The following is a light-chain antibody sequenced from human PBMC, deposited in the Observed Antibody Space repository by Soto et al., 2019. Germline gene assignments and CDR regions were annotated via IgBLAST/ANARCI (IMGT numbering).Light chain of an antibody. V-gene: IGKV1-5*03. Sequence: DIQMTQSPSTLSASVGDRVTITCRASQIISTWLAWYQQKPGKAPKLLIYKASSLEGGVPSRFSGSGSGTEFTLTISSLQPDDFATYFCQQYNNYWTFGQGTKVEIK. CDR2: KAS. CDR1: QIISTW. J-gene: IGKJ1*01. CDR3: QQYNNYWT.